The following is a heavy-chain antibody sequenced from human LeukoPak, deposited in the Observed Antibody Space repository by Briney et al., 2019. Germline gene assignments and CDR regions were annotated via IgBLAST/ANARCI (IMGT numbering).Heavy chain of an antibody. Sequence: PGGSLRLSCAASGFIFDDYAMHWVRHAPGKGLEWVSGISWNSGSIGYADSVKGRFTISRDNAKNSLYLQMNSLGAEDTALYYCAKEIDYYGSGSPLDYWGQGTLVTVSS. D-gene: IGHD3-10*01. V-gene: IGHV3-9*01. CDR2: ISWNSGSI. CDR1: GFIFDDYA. CDR3: AKEIDYYGSGSPLDY. J-gene: IGHJ4*02.